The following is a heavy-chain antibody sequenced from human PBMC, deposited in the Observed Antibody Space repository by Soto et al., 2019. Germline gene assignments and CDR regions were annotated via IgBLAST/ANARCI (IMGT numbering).Heavy chain of an antibody. CDR2: IYHSGST. CDR3: ARELYCISTSCYAGGSDY. V-gene: IGHV4-30-2*01. Sequence: SETLALTCAVSGGSISSGGYSWSWIRQPPGKGLEWIGYIYHSGSTYYNPSLKSRFTISRDNSKNTLYLQMNSLRAEDTAVYYCARELYCISTSCYAGGSDYWGQGTLVTVSS. J-gene: IGHJ4*02. CDR1: GGSISSGGYS. D-gene: IGHD2-2*01.